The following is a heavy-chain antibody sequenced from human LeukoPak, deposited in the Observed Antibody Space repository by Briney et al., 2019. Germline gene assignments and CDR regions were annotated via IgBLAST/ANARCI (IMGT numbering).Heavy chain of an antibody. CDR1: GFMFSKYD. D-gene: IGHD4-17*01. V-gene: IGHV3-13*01. CDR2: IDRDGAT. Sequence: QAGGSLRLSCAASGFMFSKYDMHWVRQVTGKGLEWVSGIDRDGATYYLGSVRGRFTTSRDNAKNSLDLQMNTLRAGDTGVYYCARENLEYGDYAIDYWGQGILVIVSS. CDR3: ARENLEYGDYAIDY. J-gene: IGHJ4*02.